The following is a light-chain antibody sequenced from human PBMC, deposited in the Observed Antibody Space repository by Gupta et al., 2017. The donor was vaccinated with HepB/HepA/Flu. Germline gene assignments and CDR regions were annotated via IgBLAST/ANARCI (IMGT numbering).Light chain of an antibody. CDR3: VLCMGSGISV. J-gene: IGLJ2*01. V-gene: IGLV8-61*01. Sequence: QTVVTPEPSFSVSPGGTVTLTCGLSSGSVSTSYYPSWYQQTPGQAPRTLIYSTNIRSSGVPERFSGSIVGNKAALTITGAQADDESDYYCVLCMGSGISVFGGGTKVTVL. CDR2: STN. CDR1: SGSVSTSYY.